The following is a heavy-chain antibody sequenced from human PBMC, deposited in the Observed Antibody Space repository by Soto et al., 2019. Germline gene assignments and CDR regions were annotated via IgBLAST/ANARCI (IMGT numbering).Heavy chain of an antibody. V-gene: IGHV3-66*01. D-gene: IGHD3-10*01. Sequence: EVQLVESGGGLVQPGGSLRLSCAASGFTVSNNYMSWVRQAPGKGLQWVSVMYSGGSTYYADYVKGRFTISRDNSKNKSDLQVNSLRAGDTAVYYCEDLFVGWWGQGTLVTVSS. CDR3: EDLFVGW. CDR1: GFTVSNNY. J-gene: IGHJ4*02. CDR2: MYSGGST.